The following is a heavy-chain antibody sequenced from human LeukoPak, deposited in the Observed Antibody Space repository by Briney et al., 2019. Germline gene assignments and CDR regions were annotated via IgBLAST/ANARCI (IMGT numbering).Heavy chain of an antibody. CDR3: ARNLHTRYCSSTSCSPYYYGMDV. CDR2: INHSGST. Sequence: SETLSLTCAVYGGSFSGYYWSWIRQPPGKGLEWIGEINHSGSTNYNPSLKSRVTISVDTSKNQFSLKLSSVTAADTAVYYCARNLHTRYCSSTSCSPYYYGMDVWGQGTTVTVSS. V-gene: IGHV4-34*01. CDR1: GGSFSGYY. D-gene: IGHD2-2*01. J-gene: IGHJ6*02.